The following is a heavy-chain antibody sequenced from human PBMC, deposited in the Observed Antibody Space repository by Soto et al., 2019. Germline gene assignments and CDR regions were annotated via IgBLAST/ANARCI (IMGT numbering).Heavy chain of an antibody. CDR3: AKWPHYFYGSGSYNY. Sequence: GGSMRLSCAASGFTFSSYAMSWVRQAPGKGLEWVSAISGSGGSTYYADSVKGRFTISRDNSKSTLYLQINRPRAEDTAVYYCAKWPHYFYGSGSYNYWGQGNLVTVSS. J-gene: IGHJ4*02. V-gene: IGHV3-23*01. CDR1: GFTFSSYA. D-gene: IGHD3-10*01. CDR2: ISGSGGST.